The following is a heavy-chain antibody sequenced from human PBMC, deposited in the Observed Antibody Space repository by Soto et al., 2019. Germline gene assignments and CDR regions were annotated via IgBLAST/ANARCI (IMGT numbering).Heavy chain of an antibody. Sequence: GASVKVSCKASGYTFTSYGISWVRQAPGQGLEWMGWISAYNGNTNYAQKLQGRVTMTTDTSTSTAYTELRSLRSDDTAVYYCARDVSWFGARLRFDPWGQGTLVTAPQ. J-gene: IGHJ5*02. CDR2: ISAYNGNT. CDR1: GYTFTSYG. V-gene: IGHV1-18*01. CDR3: ARDVSWFGARLRFDP. D-gene: IGHD3-10*01.